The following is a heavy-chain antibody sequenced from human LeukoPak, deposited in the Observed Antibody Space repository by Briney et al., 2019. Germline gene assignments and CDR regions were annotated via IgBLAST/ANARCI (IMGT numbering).Heavy chain of an antibody. CDR2: IHYSGST. CDR1: GGSISSSSYY. J-gene: IGHJ3*02. V-gene: IGHV4-39*07. Sequence: SETLSLTCTVSGGSISSSSYYWGWIRQPPGKGLEWIGSIHYSGSTNYNPSLKSRVTISVDTSKNQFSPKLSSVTAADTAVYYCANKPSWIQQNTGDAFDIWGQGTMVTVSS. D-gene: IGHD5-18*01. CDR3: ANKPSWIQQNTGDAFDI.